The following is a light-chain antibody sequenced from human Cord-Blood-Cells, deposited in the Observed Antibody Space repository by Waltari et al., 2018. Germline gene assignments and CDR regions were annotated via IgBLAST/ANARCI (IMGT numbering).Light chain of an antibody. V-gene: IGLV3-19*01. Sequence: SSELTQDPAVSVALGQTVRITCQGDSLRSYYASWYQQKPGQAPVLVIYGKNNRPSGIPDRFSVSSSRNTASLTITGAQAEDEADYYCNSRDSSGNHVVFGGGTKLTVL. CDR3: NSRDSSGNHVV. CDR1: SLRSYY. J-gene: IGLJ2*01. CDR2: GKN.